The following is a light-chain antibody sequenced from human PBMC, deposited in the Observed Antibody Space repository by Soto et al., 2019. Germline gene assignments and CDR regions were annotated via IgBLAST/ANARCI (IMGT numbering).Light chain of an antibody. V-gene: IGKV1-5*01. CDR2: DAS. Sequence: DIQMTHAPSTLSASVLYRVTITFLASQTINSWLAWYQQKPGKAPKVLIFDASSLKTGVPSRFSGSGSGTEFTLTISSLQPDDSATYYCQQYESYSWTFGQGTKVDIK. J-gene: IGKJ1*01. CDR1: QTINSW. CDR3: QQYESYSWT.